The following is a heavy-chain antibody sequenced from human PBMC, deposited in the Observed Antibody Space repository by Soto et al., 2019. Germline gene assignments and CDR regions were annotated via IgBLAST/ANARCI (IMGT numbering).Heavy chain of an antibody. CDR1: GFTFNNYW. V-gene: IGHV3-74*01. CDR2: INSDGSST. D-gene: IGHD3-10*01. CDR3: ARDLTGSYYYYGMDV. J-gene: IGHJ6*02. Sequence: GGSLRLSCAASGFTFNNYWMHWVRQAPGKGLVWVSRINSDGSSTSYADSVKGRFTISRDNSKNTLYLQMNSLRAEDTAVYYCARDLTGSYYYYGMDVWGQGTTVTVSS.